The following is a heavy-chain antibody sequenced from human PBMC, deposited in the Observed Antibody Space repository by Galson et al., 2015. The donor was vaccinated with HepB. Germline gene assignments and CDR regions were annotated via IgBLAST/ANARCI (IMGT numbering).Heavy chain of an antibody. Sequence: SLKLSCAASGFTFSSYAFHWVRQAPGKGLEWVAVISSDVSNKNYADSVQGRFTISRDESRNTLHLQMNSLRAEDTAIYYCARDKDPSRTWVDGLIYYGLAVWGQGTTVTVSS. V-gene: IGHV3-30*04. CDR3: ARDKDPSRTWVDGLIYYGLAV. CDR2: ISSDVSNK. CDR1: GFTFSSYA. D-gene: IGHD6-13*01. J-gene: IGHJ6*02.